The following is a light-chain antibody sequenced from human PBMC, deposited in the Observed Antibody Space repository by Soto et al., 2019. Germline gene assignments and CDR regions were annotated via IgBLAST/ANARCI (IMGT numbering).Light chain of an antibody. CDR2: DAS. Sequence: EVVLTQSPATLSLSPGERATLSCTASQSVTTYLAWYQQKPGQAPRLLIYDASTRATGIPARSSGSGSGTDFTLTISSLEPEDFAVYYCQQRSNWPPGVTFGPGTKVDIK. CDR1: QSVTTY. CDR3: QQRSNWPPGVT. J-gene: IGKJ3*01. V-gene: IGKV3-11*01.